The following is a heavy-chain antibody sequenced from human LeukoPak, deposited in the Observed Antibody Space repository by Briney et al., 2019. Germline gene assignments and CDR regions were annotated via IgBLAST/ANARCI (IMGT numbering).Heavy chain of an antibody. J-gene: IGHJ4*02. V-gene: IGHV4-59*01. CDR1: GGSISSYY. CDR2: IYYGGST. CDR3: ASLGDSRGY. D-gene: IGHD3-22*01. Sequence: SETLSLTCTVSGGSISSYYWSWIRQPPGKGLEGIVYIYYGGSTNYNPSLKSRVTISVDTSKNQFSRKLSSVTAADTAVYYCASLGDSRGYWGQGTLVTVS.